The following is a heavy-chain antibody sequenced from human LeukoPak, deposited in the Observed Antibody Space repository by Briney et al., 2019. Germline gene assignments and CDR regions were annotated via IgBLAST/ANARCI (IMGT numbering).Heavy chain of an antibody. V-gene: IGHV4-34*01. J-gene: IGHJ5*02. CDR3: ARGNGYYYGSGILNWFDP. CDR2: INHSGST. CDR1: GGSFSGYY. D-gene: IGHD3-10*01. Sequence: SETLSLTCAVYGGSFSGYYWSWIRQPPGKGLEWIGEINHSGSTNYNPSLKSRVTISVDTSQNQFSLKLSSVTAADTAVYYCARGNGYYYGSGILNWFDPWGQGTLVAVSS.